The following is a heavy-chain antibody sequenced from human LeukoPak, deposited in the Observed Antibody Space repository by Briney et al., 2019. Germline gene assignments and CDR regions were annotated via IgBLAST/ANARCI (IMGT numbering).Heavy chain of an antibody. J-gene: IGHJ5*02. Sequence: GGSLRLSCAASGFTFSSYAMSWVRQAPGKGLEWVSAISGSGGSTYYADSVKGRFTISRDNSKNTLYLQMNSLRAEDTAVYYCAKDASGSSRIAAAGFDPWGQGTLVTVSS. CDR1: GFTFSSYA. CDR2: ISGSGGST. D-gene: IGHD6-13*01. CDR3: AKDASGSSRIAAAGFDP. V-gene: IGHV3-23*01.